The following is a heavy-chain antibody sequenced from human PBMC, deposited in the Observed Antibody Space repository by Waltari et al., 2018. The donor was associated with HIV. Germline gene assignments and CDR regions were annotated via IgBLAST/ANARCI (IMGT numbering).Heavy chain of an antibody. CDR3: ARDVTRDYFGVYHSLFDV. CDR1: GFIFGHHW. Sequence: VQLVESGGTQVRPGGSLRLACGGSGFIFGHHWLHWVRHVPGKWLQLSARIDRDGRVFTNEGLVKGRFSISRDNTKNTMFLQLSRLTVDDSAVYYCARDVTRDYFGVYHSLFDVWGQGTTVTVSS. D-gene: IGHD4-17*01. J-gene: IGHJ6*02. CDR2: IDRDGRVF. V-gene: IGHV3-74*03.